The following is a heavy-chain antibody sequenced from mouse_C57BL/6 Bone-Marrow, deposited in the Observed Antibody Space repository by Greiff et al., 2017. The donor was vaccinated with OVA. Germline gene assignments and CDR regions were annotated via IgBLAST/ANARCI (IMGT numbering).Heavy chain of an antibody. CDR2: IDTDNGYT. D-gene: IGHD1-1*02. CDR1: GFTIRDDY. J-gene: IGHJ2*01. Sequence: EVQLQQSGAGLVRPGASVKLSCTASGFTIRDDYMYWVKQRPEQGLEWIGWIDTDNGYTDYASKFQGKATITADTSYNTAYLQLSSLTSEDTAVYYCTLLWITIYWGQGTTLTVSA. V-gene: IGHV14-4*01. CDR3: TLLWITIY.